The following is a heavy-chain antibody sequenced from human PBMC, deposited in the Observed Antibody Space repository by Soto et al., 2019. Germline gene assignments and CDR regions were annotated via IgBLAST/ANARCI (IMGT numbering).Heavy chain of an antibody. CDR3: FGVLAATLDY. CDR2: LYYRGAT. J-gene: IGHJ4*01. V-gene: IGHV4-34*01. D-gene: IGHD2-21*02. CDR1: SGSFSDYH. Sequence: SETLSLTCAVYSGSFSDYHWGWIRQPPGKGLEWIGTLYYRGATDYNPSLKSRVTISVDTSKNQLSLNLSSVTATDTAVYYCFGVLAATLDYWGQGTLVTVSS.